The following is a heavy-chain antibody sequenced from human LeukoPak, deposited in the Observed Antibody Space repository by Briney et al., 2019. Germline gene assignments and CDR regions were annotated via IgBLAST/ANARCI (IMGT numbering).Heavy chain of an antibody. CDR3: AGSDSSWDDNWFDP. V-gene: IGHV4-59*08. J-gene: IGHJ5*02. CDR2: IYYSGST. D-gene: IGHD6-13*01. Sequence: SETLSLTCTVSGGSISSYYWSWIRQPPGKGLEWIGYIYYSGSTNYNPSLKSRVTISVDTSKNQFSLKLSSVTAADTAVYYCAGSDSSWDDNWFDPWGQGTLVTASS. CDR1: GGSISSYY.